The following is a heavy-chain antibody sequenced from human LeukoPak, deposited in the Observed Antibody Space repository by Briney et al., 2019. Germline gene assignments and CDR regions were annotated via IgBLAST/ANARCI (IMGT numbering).Heavy chain of an antibody. CDR1: GFTFSGSA. J-gene: IGHJ4*02. Sequence: GGSLRLSCAASGFTFSGSAMSWVRQAPGKGLEWVSAISNNGGYTYYADSVQGRFTISRDNSKGTLCLQMNSLRAEDTAVYYCAKQLGYCSDGSCYFPYWGQGTLVTVSS. CDR2: ISNNGGYT. D-gene: IGHD2-15*01. V-gene: IGHV3-23*01. CDR3: AKQLGYCSDGSCYFPY.